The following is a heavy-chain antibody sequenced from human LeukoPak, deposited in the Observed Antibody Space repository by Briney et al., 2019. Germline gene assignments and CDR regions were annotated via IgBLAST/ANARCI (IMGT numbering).Heavy chain of an antibody. CDR2: ISGSGGST. CDR3: AKDLGVLGPGIAVAGFDWVY. Sequence: GGSLRLSCAASGFTFSSYAMSWVRQAPGKGLEWVSAISGSGGSTYYADSVKGRFTISRDNSKNTLYLQMNSLRAEDTAVYYCAKDLGVLGPGIAVAGFDWVYWGQGTLVTVSS. V-gene: IGHV3-23*01. J-gene: IGHJ4*02. CDR1: GFTFSSYA. D-gene: IGHD6-19*01.